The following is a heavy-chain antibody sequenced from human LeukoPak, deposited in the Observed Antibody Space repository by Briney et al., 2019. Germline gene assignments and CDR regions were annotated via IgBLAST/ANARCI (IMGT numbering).Heavy chain of an antibody. CDR3: ARAREGVDYSNYRGLLDY. CDR1: GYTFTSYY. D-gene: IGHD4-11*01. V-gene: IGHV1-46*01. J-gene: IGHJ4*02. Sequence: AASVTVSCKASGYTFTSYYMHWVRQAPGQGLEWMGLINPSGGSTSYAQKFQGRVTMTRDTSTSTVYMELSSLRSEDTAVYYCARAREGVDYSNYRGLLDYWGQGTLVTVSS. CDR2: INPSGGST.